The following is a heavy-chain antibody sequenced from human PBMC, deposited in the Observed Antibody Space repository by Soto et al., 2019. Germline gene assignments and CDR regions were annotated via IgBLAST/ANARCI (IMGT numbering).Heavy chain of an antibody. Sequence: QVQLQESGPGLVKPSETLSLTCTVSGGSISSYYWSWIRQPPGKGLEWIGYIYYSGSTNYNPSLKSRVTRAGDTSKNQVSLKLSSVTAADTAVYYWARERGDDYGDYVWFDPWGQGTLVTVSS. D-gene: IGHD4-17*01. CDR3: ARERGDDYGDYVWFDP. CDR2: IYYSGST. V-gene: IGHV4-59*01. J-gene: IGHJ5*02. CDR1: GGSISSYY.